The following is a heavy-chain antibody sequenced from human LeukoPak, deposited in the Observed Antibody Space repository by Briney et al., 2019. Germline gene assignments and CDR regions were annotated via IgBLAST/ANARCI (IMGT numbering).Heavy chain of an antibody. D-gene: IGHD1-26*01. Sequence: GGSLRLSCVASGFTFSDYYMSWIRQAPGKGLEWVSYISSSSSYTNYADSVKGRFTDSRDNAKNSLYLQMNSLRAEDTAVYYCARSGSYFDYWGQGTLITVSS. CDR1: GFTFSDYY. J-gene: IGHJ4*02. V-gene: IGHV3-11*06. CDR3: ARSGSYFDY. CDR2: ISSSSSYT.